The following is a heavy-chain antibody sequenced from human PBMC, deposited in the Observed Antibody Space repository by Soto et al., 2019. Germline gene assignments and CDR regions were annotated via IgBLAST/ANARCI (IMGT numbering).Heavy chain of an antibody. CDR3: AREYYYDSRGYYWSLDY. Sequence: QVQLQESGPGLVKPSQTLSLTCTVSGGSISSGDYYWSWIRQPPGTGLEWIGYIYYSGSTYYNPSLKSRLTISVDTSKNQFSLKLSSVTAADTAVYYCAREYYYDSRGYYWSLDYWGQGTLVTVSS. D-gene: IGHD3-22*01. J-gene: IGHJ4*02. CDR1: GGSISSGDYY. CDR2: IYYSGST. V-gene: IGHV4-30-4*01.